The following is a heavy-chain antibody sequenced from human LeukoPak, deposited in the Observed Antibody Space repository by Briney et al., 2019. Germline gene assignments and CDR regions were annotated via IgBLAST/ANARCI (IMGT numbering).Heavy chain of an antibody. Sequence: ASVKVSCKASGYTFTGYYMHWVRQAPGQGLEWMGWINPNSGGTNYAQKFQGRVTMTGDTSISTAYMELSRLRSDDTAVYYCAREVQIAAAGRDYYYYGMDVWGQGTTVTVSS. D-gene: IGHD6-13*01. J-gene: IGHJ6*02. CDR3: AREVQIAAAGRDYYYYGMDV. CDR1: GYTFTGYY. V-gene: IGHV1-2*02. CDR2: INPNSGGT.